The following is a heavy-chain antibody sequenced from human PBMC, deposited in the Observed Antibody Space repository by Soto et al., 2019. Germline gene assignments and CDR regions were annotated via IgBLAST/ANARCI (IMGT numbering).Heavy chain of an antibody. J-gene: IGHJ4*02. CDR1: GYTLTELS. D-gene: IGHD4-17*01. CDR2: FDPEDGET. CDR3: ATDQGDYGFDY. Sequence: QVQLVQSGAEVKKPGASVKVSCKVSGYTLTELSMHWVRQAPGKGLEWMGGFDPEDGETIYAQKFQGRVTITEDTSTDPAYMELSSLRSEDTAVYYCATDQGDYGFDYWGQGTLVTVSS. V-gene: IGHV1-24*01.